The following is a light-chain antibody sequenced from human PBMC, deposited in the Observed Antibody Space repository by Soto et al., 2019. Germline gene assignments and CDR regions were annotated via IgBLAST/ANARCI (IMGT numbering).Light chain of an antibody. J-gene: IGKJ1*01. CDR1: QSISTF. Sequence: DIQLTQSPSSLSASVGDRVTITCRASQSISTFLNWYQQKPGKVPNLLIFTSSNLESGVPSRFSGSGSGTDFTLTISSLQPEDFATYFCQQGYSRPRTFGQGTKVEIK. V-gene: IGKV1-39*01. CDR3: QQGYSRPRT. CDR2: TSS.